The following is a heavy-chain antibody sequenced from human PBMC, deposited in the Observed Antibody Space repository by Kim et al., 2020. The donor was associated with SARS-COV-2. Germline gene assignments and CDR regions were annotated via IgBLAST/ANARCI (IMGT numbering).Heavy chain of an antibody. D-gene: IGHD3-9*01. CDR3: ALSREYDILTGYPLSFGY. CDR2: INHSGST. CDR1: GGSFSGYY. J-gene: IGHJ4*02. Sequence: SETLSLTCAVYGGSFSGYYWSWIRQPPGKGLEWIGEINHSGSTNYNPSLKSRVTISVDTSKNQFSLKLSSVIAADTAVYYCALSREYDILTGYPLSFGYWGQGTLVTVSS. V-gene: IGHV4-34*01.